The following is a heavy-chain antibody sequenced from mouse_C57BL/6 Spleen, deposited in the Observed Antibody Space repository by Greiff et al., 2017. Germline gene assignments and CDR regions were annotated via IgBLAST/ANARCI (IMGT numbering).Heavy chain of an antibody. J-gene: IGHJ4*01. CDR3: ASGWYGSIYPYAMDY. CDR2: IDPSDSYT. D-gene: IGHD1-1*01. V-gene: IGHV1-69*01. Sequence: VQLQQSGAELVMPGASVKLSCKASGYTFTSYWMHWVKQRPGQGLEWIGEIDPSDSYTNYNQKFKGKSTLTVDKSSSTAYMQLSSLTSEDSAVYFCASGWYGSIYPYAMDYWGQGTSVTVSS. CDR1: GYTFTSYW.